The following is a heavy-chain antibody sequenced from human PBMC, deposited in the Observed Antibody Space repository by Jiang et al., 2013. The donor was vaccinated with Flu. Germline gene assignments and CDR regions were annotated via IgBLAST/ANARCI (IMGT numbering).Heavy chain of an antibody. CDR1: GYTFTSYG. CDR2: ISAYNGDT. V-gene: IGHV1-18*01. Sequence: GAEVKKPGASVKVSCKASGYTFTSYGISWVRQAPGQGLQWMGWISAYNGDTKYAQKLQGRVTMTTDTSTSTVYMEVSSLRSDDTAVYYCARGASDTYGMDVWGQGTTVIVSS. J-gene: IGHJ6*02. CDR3: ARGASDTYGMDV. D-gene: IGHD2-21*02.